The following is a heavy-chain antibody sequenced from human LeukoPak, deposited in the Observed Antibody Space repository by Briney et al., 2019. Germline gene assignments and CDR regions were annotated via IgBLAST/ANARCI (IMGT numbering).Heavy chain of an antibody. V-gene: IGHV1-18*01. CDR2: ISTCYGNT. D-gene: IGHD3-10*01. Sequence: ASVKVSCKASGYTFTSYGLSWVRQAPGQGLEWMGWISTCYGNTNYAQKLQDRVTMTTDTSTSTAYMELTSLRSDDTAVYYCARVYSTNYYGSGDRPFLFDYWGQGTVVTVSS. CDR1: GYTFTSYG. CDR3: ARVYSTNYYGSGDRPFLFDY. J-gene: IGHJ4*02.